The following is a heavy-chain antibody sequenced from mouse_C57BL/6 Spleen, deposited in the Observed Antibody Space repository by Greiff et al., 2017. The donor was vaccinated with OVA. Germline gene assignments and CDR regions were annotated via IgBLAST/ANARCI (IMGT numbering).Heavy chain of an antibody. CDR3: AVTTVVEEPSYAMDD. D-gene: IGHD1-1*01. CDR1: GYTFTSYW. J-gene: IGHJ4*01. V-gene: IGHV1-55*01. CDR2: IYPGSGST. Sequence: VQLQQPGAELVKPGASVKMSCKASGYTFTSYWITWVKQRPGQGLEWIGDIYPGSGSTNYNEKFKGKATLTVDTSSSTAYMQLSSLTSEDSAVYYVAVTTVVEEPSYAMDDWGQGTSVTVSS.